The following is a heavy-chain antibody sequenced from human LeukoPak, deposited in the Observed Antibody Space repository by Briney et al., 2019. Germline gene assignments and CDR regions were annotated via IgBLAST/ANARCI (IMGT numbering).Heavy chain of an antibody. D-gene: IGHD6-19*01. CDR3: ARLAVAGTDSDY. J-gene: IGHJ4*02. V-gene: IGHV3-21*01. CDR1: GFTFSSYS. CDR2: ISSSSSYI. Sequence: PGGSLRLSCAASGFTFSSYSMDWVRQAPGKGLEWVSSISSSSSYIYYADSVKGRFTISRDNAKNSLYLQMNSLRAEDTAVYYCARLAVAGTDSDYWGQGTLATVSS.